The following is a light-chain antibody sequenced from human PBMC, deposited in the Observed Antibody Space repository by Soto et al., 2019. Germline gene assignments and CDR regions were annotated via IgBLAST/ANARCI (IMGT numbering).Light chain of an antibody. Sequence: IQLTQSPSSLSASVGDRGTIICRASQGISSYLAWYQQKPGKAPKLLIYKASTLKSGVPSRFSGSGSGTEFTLTISSLQPDDFATYYCQHYNSYSEAFGQGTKVDIK. V-gene: IGKV1-5*03. CDR1: QGISSY. J-gene: IGKJ1*01. CDR2: KAS. CDR3: QHYNSYSEA.